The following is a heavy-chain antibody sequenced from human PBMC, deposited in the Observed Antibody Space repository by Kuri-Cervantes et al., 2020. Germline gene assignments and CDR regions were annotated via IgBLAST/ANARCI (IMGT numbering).Heavy chain of an antibody. V-gene: IGHV1-69*05. Sequence: SVKVSCKASGGTLSRYAISWVRQAPGQGLEWMGGIIPIFGTPNYAQKFQGRVTMTRDTSTSTVYMELSSLRSEDTAVYYCARDVAVAGSNWFDPWGQGTLVTVSS. J-gene: IGHJ5*02. CDR2: IIPIFGTP. D-gene: IGHD6-19*01. CDR3: ARDVAVAGSNWFDP. CDR1: GGTLSRYA.